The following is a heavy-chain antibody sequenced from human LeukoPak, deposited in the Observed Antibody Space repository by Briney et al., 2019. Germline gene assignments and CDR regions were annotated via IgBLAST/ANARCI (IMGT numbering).Heavy chain of an antibody. CDR2: IKQDGSVI. Sequence: GGSLRLSCAASGFSFSTHWMSWFRQAPGKGLEWVALIKQDGSVIHYVDSVKGRFTISRDNAKNSLSLQMNSLRADDTAVYYCAGDEGWTFNIWGQGTKVTVSS. CDR3: AGDEGWTFNI. V-gene: IGHV3-7*01. CDR1: GFSFSTHW. J-gene: IGHJ3*02. D-gene: IGHD5-24*01.